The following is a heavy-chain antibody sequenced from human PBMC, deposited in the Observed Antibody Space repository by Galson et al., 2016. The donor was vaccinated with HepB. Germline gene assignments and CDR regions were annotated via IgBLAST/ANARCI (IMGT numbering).Heavy chain of an antibody. CDR2: LWYGDGNK. CDR3: ARDPRANGGKGEFDY. Sequence: SLRLSCATSGFRLSSYGVHWVRQAPGKGLEWVAVLWYGDGNKFYGDSVKGRFTISRDNSKNTLYLEMNSLRVDDTAVYYCARDPRANGGKGEFDYWGQGTLVTVSS. CDR1: GFRLSSYG. D-gene: IGHD2-8*01. V-gene: IGHV3-33*01. J-gene: IGHJ4*02.